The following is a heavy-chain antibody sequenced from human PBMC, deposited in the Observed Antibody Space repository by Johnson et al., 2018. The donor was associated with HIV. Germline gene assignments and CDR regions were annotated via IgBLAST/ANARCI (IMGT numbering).Heavy chain of an antibody. Sequence: VQLVESGGGLVKPGGSLRLSCAASGFTFDDYAMHWVRQGPGKGLEWVSGISWNSGNIGYADSVKGRFTIARDNAKNTLFLEMKSLRAEDTAVYYCVRTSCTGARCLGYDPFDVWGQGTMVTVSS. V-gene: IGHV3-9*01. CDR2: ISWNSGNI. D-gene: IGHD3-16*01. CDR3: VRTSCTGARCLGYDPFDV. J-gene: IGHJ3*01. CDR1: GFTFDDYA.